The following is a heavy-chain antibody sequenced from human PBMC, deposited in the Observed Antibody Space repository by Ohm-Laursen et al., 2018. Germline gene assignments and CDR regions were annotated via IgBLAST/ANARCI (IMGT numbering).Heavy chain of an antibody. Sequence: SLRLSCTASGFTFDDYAMHWVRQAPGKGLEWVSGINWNTGSIDYADSVKGRFTISRDNAKNSLSLQMNSLRAEDTALYYCAKTRAYDTGYYFDYWGQGTLVTVSS. D-gene: IGHD1-14*01. CDR3: AKTRAYDTGYYFDY. V-gene: IGHV3-9*01. J-gene: IGHJ4*02. CDR1: GFTFDDYA. CDR2: INWNTGSI.